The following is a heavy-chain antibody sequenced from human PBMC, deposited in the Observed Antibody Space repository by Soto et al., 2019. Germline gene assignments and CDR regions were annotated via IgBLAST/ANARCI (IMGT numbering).Heavy chain of an antibody. D-gene: IGHD1-26*01. J-gene: IGHJ4*02. Sequence: PGGSLRLSCATSGFTFSDYYMSWIRQAPGKGLEWISYISSSTSYTNYADSVKGRFTISRDNAKNSLYLQMNSLRAEDTAVYYGAKGFGNYWAFDYWGQGTLVTVSS. CDR2: ISSSTSYT. V-gene: IGHV3-11*06. CDR1: GFTFSDYY. CDR3: AKGFGNYWAFDY.